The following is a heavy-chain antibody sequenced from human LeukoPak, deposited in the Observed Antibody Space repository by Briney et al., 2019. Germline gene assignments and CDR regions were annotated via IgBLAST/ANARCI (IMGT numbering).Heavy chain of an antibody. CDR1: GGSISSYY. D-gene: IGHD3-22*01. Sequence: SETLSLTCTVSGGSISSYYWSWIRQPAGKGLEWIGYIEYSGSTNYNPSLKSRVTISIDTSKNQFSLKLSSVTAADTAVYYCARGGTMIVVARPNYFFDYWGQGILATVSS. J-gene: IGHJ4*02. CDR2: IEYSGST. V-gene: IGHV4-59*01. CDR3: ARGGTMIVVARPNYFFDY.